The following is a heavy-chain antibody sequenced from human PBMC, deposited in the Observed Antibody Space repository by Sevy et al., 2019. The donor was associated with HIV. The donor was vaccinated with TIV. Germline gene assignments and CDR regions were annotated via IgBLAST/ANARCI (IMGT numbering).Heavy chain of an antibody. D-gene: IGHD6-13*01. V-gene: IGHV5-51*01. J-gene: IGHJ6*03. CDR2: IYPGDSDT. Sequence: GESLKISCKGSGYSFTSYWIGWVRQMPGKGLEWMGIIYPGDSDTRYSPSFQGQVTISAAKSISTAYLQWSSLKASDTAMYYCARAAAPIYYYYYYMDVWGKGTTVTVSS. CDR1: GYSFTSYW. CDR3: ARAAAPIYYYYYYMDV.